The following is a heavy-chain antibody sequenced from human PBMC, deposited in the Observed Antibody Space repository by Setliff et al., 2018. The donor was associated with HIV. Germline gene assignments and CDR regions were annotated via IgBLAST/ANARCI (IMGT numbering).Heavy chain of an antibody. CDR1: GGSISSGGYY. Sequence: SETLSLTCTVSGGSISSGGYYRSWIRQHPGKGLEWLGYIHYSGNTYNNPSLNSRISISVDMSKNKFSLKLSSLTAADTAVYYCARGGLGVVTSFDSWGPGTLVTVSS. CDR3: ARGGLGVVTSFDS. CDR2: IHYSGNT. J-gene: IGHJ4*02. D-gene: IGHD3-3*01. V-gene: IGHV4-31*03.